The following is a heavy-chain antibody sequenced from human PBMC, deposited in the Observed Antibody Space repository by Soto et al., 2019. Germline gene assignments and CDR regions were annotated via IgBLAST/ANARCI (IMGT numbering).Heavy chain of an antibody. Sequence: SETLSLTCTVSGGSISSGGYYWSWIRQHPGKGLEWIGYIYYSGSTYYNPSLKSRVTRSVDTSKNQFSLKLSSVTAADTAVYYCARELELRYWFGPRGQQTMFTTCS. CDR1: GGSISSGGYY. CDR3: ARELELRYWFGP. V-gene: IGHV4-31*03. D-gene: IGHD1-7*01. J-gene: IGHJ5*02. CDR2: IYYSGST.